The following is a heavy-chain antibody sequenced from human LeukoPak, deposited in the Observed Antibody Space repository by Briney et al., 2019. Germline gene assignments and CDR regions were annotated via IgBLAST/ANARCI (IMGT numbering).Heavy chain of an antibody. CDR2: IDHSGST. CDR1: GGSFSGYY. D-gene: IGHD4-17*01. J-gene: IGHJ4*02. Sequence: SETLSLTCAVYGGSFSGYYWSWIRQPPGKGLEWIGEIDHSGSTNYNPSLKSRVTISVDTSKNQFSLRLSSVTAADTAVYYCARRNTVSYFDYWGQGTLVTVSS. CDR3: ARRNTVSYFDY. V-gene: IGHV4-34*01.